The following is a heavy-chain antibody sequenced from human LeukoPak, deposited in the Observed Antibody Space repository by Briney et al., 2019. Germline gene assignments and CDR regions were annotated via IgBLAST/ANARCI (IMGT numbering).Heavy chain of an antibody. V-gene: IGHV3-48*03. D-gene: IGHD1-26*01. CDR2: ISTSGSTK. CDR3: AKGGSGTYYGIDY. CDR1: GFTLSSYE. Sequence: GGSLRLSCAASGFTLSSYEMNWVRQAPGKGLEWVSYISTSGSTKYYADSVKGRFTISRDNSKNTPYLQMNSLRAEDTAVYFCAKGGSGTYYGIDYWGQGTLVTVST. J-gene: IGHJ4*02.